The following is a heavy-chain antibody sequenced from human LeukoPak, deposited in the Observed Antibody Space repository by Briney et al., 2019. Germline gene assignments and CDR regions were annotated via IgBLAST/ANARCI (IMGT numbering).Heavy chain of an antibody. V-gene: IGHV3-23*01. CDR3: AKASMVRGVNDY. D-gene: IGHD3-10*01. J-gene: IGHJ4*02. Sequence: GGTLRLSCAASGFTFSSYGMSWVRQAPGKGLEWVSAISGSGGSTYYADSVKGRFTISRDNSKNTLYLQMNSLRAEDTAVYYCAKASMVRGVNDYWGQGTLVTVSS. CDR1: GFTFSSYG. CDR2: ISGSGGST.